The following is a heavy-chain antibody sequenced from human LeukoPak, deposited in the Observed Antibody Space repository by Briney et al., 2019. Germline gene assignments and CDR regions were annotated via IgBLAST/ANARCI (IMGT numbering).Heavy chain of an antibody. V-gene: IGHV6-1*01. J-gene: IGHJ6*02. CDR2: TYYRSNSYN. CDR3: ARDHVWFGELSYYGMDV. CDR1: GDSVSSNSAA. D-gene: IGHD3-10*01. Sequence: SQTLSLTCAISGDSVSSNSAAWHWIRQSPSRGLEWLERTYYRSNSYNDYAVSVKSRITINPDTSTNQFSLQLNSVTPADTAVYYCARDHVWFGELSYYGMDVWGQGTTVTVSS.